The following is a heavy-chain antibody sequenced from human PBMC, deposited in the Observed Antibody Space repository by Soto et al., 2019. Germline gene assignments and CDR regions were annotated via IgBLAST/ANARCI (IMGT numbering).Heavy chain of an antibody. CDR2: LYWDDDK. CDR3: AHRQRTVYFDY. V-gene: IGHV2-5*02. D-gene: IGHD4-17*01. J-gene: IGHJ4*02. CDR1: GFSLSTSGVG. Sequence: QITLKESGPTLVKPTQTLTLTCTFSGFSLSTSGVGVGWIRQPPGKALEWLALLYWDDDKRYSPSLKSRLTITKDTSKNPVALTMTNMDPVDTATYYCAHRQRTVYFDYWGQGTLVTVSS.